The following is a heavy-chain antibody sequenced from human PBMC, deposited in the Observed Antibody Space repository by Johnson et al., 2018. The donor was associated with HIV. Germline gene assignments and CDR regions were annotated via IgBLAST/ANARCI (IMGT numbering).Heavy chain of an antibody. CDR1: GFTFSGYG. CDR3: ARVRGITMIVVVKSYDAFDI. CDR2: IYCGAIT. D-gene: IGHD3-22*01. J-gene: IGHJ3*02. V-gene: IGHV3-NL1*01. Sequence: QVQLVESGGGVVQPGGSLRLSCAASGFTFSGYGMQWVCQAPGKGLQWVPVIYCGAITFYADSVMGRFTISCNNSKNTLYLQMNSLRVEDTALYYCARVRGITMIVVVKSYDAFDIWGQGTMVTVSS.